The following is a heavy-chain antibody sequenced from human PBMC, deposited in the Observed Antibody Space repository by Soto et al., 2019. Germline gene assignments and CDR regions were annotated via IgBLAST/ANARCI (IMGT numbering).Heavy chain of an antibody. V-gene: IGHV3-74*01. J-gene: IGHJ4*02. CDR1: GFIFTNFW. D-gene: IGHD6-13*01. Sequence: GPLRLSCGASGFIFTNFWMHWVRQVPGKGLVWVSRIDTSGSSTSYADSVKGRFTISRDNAKNTVSLQMNSLRAEDTGVYYCAKDSWYFDLWSQGYLVTVSS. CDR3: AKDSWYFDL. CDR2: IDTSGSST.